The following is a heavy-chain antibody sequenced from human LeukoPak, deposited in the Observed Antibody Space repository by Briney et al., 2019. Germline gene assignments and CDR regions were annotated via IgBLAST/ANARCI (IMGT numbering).Heavy chain of an antibody. J-gene: IGHJ3*02. CDR1: GGSISSYY. D-gene: IGHD3-22*01. Sequence: SETLSLTCTVSGGSISSYYWSWIRQPPGKGLEWIGYIYYSGSTNYNPSLKSRVTISVDTSKNQFSPKLSSVTAADTAVYYCARHPHYYDSSYDAFDIWGQGTMVTVSS. CDR2: IYYSGST. V-gene: IGHV4-59*08. CDR3: ARHPHYYDSSYDAFDI.